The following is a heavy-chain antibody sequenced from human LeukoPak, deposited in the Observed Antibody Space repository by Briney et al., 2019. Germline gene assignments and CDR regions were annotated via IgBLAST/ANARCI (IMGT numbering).Heavy chain of an antibody. V-gene: IGHV3-74*01. J-gene: IGHJ6*03. D-gene: IGHD4-23*01. CDR1: GFTFSSYW. CDR2: INSDGSST. Sequence: PGGSLRLSCAASGFTFSSYWMYWVRQAPGKGLVWVSRINSDGSSTSYADSVKGRFTISRDNSKNTLYLQMNSLRAEDTAVYYCARDALDGGQQNYYMDVWGKGTTVTVSS. CDR3: ARDALDGGQQNYYMDV.